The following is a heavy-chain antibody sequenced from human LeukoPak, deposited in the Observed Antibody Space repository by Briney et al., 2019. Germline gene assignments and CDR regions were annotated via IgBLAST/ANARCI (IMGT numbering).Heavy chain of an antibody. Sequence: GGSLRLSCAPSGFTFKNAWMNWVRQAPGKGLVWVSRINSDGSSTSYADSVKGRFTISRDNAKNMLYLQMNSLRAEDTAVYYCARVTMVRGVFDWFDPWGQGTLVTVSS. V-gene: IGHV3-74*01. CDR2: INSDGSST. CDR3: ARVTMVRGVFDWFDP. CDR1: GFTFKNAW. D-gene: IGHD3-10*01. J-gene: IGHJ5*02.